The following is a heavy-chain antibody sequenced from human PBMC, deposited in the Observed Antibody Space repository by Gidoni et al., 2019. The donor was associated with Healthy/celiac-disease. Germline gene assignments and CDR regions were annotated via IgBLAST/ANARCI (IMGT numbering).Heavy chain of an antibody. CDR1: GFTFSSYE. CDR3: ASGPHVGALDY. Sequence: EVQLVESGGGLVQPGGSLRLSCAASGFTFSSYEMNWVRQAPGKGLEWVSYISSSGSTIYYADSVKGRFTISRDNAKNSLYLQMNSLRAEDTAVYYCASGPHVGALDYWGQGTLVTVSS. D-gene: IGHD1-26*01. J-gene: IGHJ4*02. V-gene: IGHV3-48*03. CDR2: ISSSGSTI.